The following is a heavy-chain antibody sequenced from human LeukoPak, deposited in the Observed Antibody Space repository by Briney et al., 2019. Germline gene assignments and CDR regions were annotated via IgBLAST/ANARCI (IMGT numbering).Heavy chain of an antibody. CDR1: GYTFTGYY. J-gene: IGHJ6*02. D-gene: IGHD3-3*01. CDR2: INPNSGGT. V-gene: IGHV1-2*02. Sequence: GASVKVSCKASGYTFTGYYMHWVRQAPGQGLEWMGWINPNSGGTNYAQKFQGRVTMTRDTSISTAHMELSRLRSDDTAVYYCARSPDPIFGVVNFRYGMDVWGQGTTVTVSS. CDR3: ARSPDPIFGVVNFRYGMDV.